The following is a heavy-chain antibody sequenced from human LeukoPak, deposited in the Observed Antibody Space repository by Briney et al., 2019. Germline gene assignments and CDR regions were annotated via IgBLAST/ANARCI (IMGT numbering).Heavy chain of an antibody. V-gene: IGHV3-23*01. CDR3: ARDSNWNNGGFDY. D-gene: IGHD1/OR15-1a*01. J-gene: IGHJ4*02. CDR1: GFTFSNYA. CDR2: RSGKGGST. Sequence: GGSLRLSCGASGFTFSNYAMSWVRQAQGKGRGWVSTRSGKGGSTYYGDSVKGRFTISRHNVKNTLHLQMSSLRAEDTAVYYCARDSNWNNGGFDYWGQGTLVTVSA.